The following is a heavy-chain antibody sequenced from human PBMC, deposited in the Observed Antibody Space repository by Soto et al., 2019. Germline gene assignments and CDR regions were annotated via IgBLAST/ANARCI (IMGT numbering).Heavy chain of an antibody. CDR2: INPNSGGT. Sequence: ASVKVSFKACGYTFTGYYMHWGRQAPRQRVGGMGWINPNSGGTNYAQKFQGRVTMTRDTSISTAYMELSRLRSDDTAVYYCARGTSIAARQYYYYGMDVWGQGTTVTVSS. V-gene: IGHV1-2*02. D-gene: IGHD6-6*01. CDR1: GYTFTGYY. J-gene: IGHJ6*02. CDR3: ARGTSIAARQYYYYGMDV.